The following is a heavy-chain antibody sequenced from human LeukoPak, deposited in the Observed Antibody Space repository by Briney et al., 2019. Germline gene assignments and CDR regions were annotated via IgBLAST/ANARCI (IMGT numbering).Heavy chain of an antibody. J-gene: IGHJ3*02. CDR1: GFTVSSNY. CDR2: ISWNSGSI. CDR3: AKDNNFAGNDAFDI. Sequence: GGSLRLSCAASGFTVSSNYMSWVRQAPGKGLEWVSGISWNSGSIGYADSVKGRFTISRDNAKNSLYLQMNSLRAEDTALYYCAKDNNFAGNDAFDIWGQGTMVTVSS. V-gene: IGHV3-9*01. D-gene: IGHD1-20*01.